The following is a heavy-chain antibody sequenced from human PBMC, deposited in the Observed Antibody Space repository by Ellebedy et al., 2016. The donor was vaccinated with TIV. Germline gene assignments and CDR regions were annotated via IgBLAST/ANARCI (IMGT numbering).Heavy chain of an antibody. V-gene: IGHV3-48*02. J-gene: IGHJ2*01. Sequence: GESLKIPCAATGFTFSSYSMNWVRQAPGKGLEWVSYISSGITTTYYADSVKGRFTISRDNAKNSLYLQMNSLRDEDTAVYYCARDGNSVGGTYWYFDLWGRGTLVTVSA. CDR3: ARDGNSVGGTYWYFDL. CDR1: GFTFSSYS. CDR2: ISSGITTT. D-gene: IGHD1-26*01.